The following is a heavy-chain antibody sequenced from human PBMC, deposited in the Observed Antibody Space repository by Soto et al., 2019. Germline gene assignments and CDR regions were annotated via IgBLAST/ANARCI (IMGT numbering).Heavy chain of an antibody. Sequence: PSETLSLTCTVCGGSISSGGYYWSWIRQHPWKGLEWIGYIYYSGSTYYNPSLKRRVTISVDTSKNQFSLKLSSVTAAYTAGYYSTRGRTIFGVSINYYYGMDVWGQGTTVTVTS. V-gene: IGHV4-31*03. CDR1: GGSISSGGYY. CDR2: IYYSGST. D-gene: IGHD3-3*01. CDR3: TRGRTIFGVSINYYYGMDV. J-gene: IGHJ6*02.